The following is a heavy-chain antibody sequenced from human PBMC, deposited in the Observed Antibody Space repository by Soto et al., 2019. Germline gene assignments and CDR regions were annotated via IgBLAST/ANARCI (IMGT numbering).Heavy chain of an antibody. CDR2: ISRDGTNK. Sequence: QVQVVEPGGGVVQPGRSLRLSCAASGFTFRSYAIHWVRQAPGKGLEWVAVISRDGTNKYYVDSVKGRFTISRDNSKDIVYLQMNSLRDEDSAMFYCARSRSGAVADSFDFWGQGTLVTVSS. J-gene: IGHJ4*02. CDR1: GFTFRSYA. D-gene: IGHD3-10*01. V-gene: IGHV3-30*04. CDR3: ARSRSGAVADSFDF.